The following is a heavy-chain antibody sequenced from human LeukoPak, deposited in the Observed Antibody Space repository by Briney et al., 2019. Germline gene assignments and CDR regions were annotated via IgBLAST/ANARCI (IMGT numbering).Heavy chain of an antibody. CDR2: IYCGGST. Sequence: GGSLRLSCAASGFTVSSNYMSWVRQAPGKGLEWVSVIYCGGSTYYADSVKGRFTISRDNSKNTLYLQMNSLRAEDTAVYYCAREWRYTGYSSGWETGNFDYWGQGTLVTVSS. D-gene: IGHD6-19*01. CDR3: AREWRYTGYSSGWETGNFDY. V-gene: IGHV3-66*01. J-gene: IGHJ4*02. CDR1: GFTVSSNY.